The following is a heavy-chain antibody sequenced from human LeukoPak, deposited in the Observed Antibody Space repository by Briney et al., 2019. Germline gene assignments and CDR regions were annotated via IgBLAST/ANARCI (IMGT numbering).Heavy chain of an antibody. Sequence: SVKVSCKASGGTFSSYASSWVRQAPGQGLEWMGRIIPILGIANYAQKFQGRVTITADKSTSTAYMELSSLRSEDTAVYYCARGYYDSSGYYYADDYWGQGTLVTVSS. CDR3: ARGYYDSSGYYYADDY. CDR2: IIPILGIA. J-gene: IGHJ4*02. CDR1: GGTFSSYA. V-gene: IGHV1-69*04. D-gene: IGHD3-22*01.